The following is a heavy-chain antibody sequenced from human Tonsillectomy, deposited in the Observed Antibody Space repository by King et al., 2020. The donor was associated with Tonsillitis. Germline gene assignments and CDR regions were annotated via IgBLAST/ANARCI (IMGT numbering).Heavy chain of an antibody. V-gene: IGHV3-74*02. D-gene: IGHD2-2*01. J-gene: IGHJ6*02. Sequence: VQLVESGGGLVQPGGSLRLSCAASGFTFSSYWMHWVRQAPGKGLVWVSRINSDGSSTSYADSVKGRFTISRDNAKNTLYLQMNSLRAEDTAVYYCLVDCGSTSCQERYYYGMDVWGQGTTVTVSS. CDR2: INSDGSST. CDR1: GFTFSSYW. CDR3: LVDCGSTSCQERYYYGMDV.